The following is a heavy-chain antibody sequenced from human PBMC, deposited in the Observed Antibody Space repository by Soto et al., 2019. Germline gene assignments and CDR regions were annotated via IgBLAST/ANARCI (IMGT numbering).Heavy chain of an antibody. CDR3: ARYRREAVAGYTLDN. Sequence: SETLSLTCTVSGGSISSNYWTRIRQPPGKGLEWIGYVYNSGSTNYNPSLKSRATISEDTSKSQFSLKVNSMTAADTAVYYCARYRREAVAGYTLDNWGQGILVTVSS. V-gene: IGHV4-59*01. CDR2: VYNSGST. J-gene: IGHJ4*02. CDR1: GGSISSNY. D-gene: IGHD6-13*01.